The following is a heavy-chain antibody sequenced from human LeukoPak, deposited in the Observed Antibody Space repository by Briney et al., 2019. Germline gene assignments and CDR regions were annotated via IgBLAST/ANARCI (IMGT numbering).Heavy chain of an antibody. CDR1: GGSFSGYY. Sequence: ETVSHTYAVYGGSFSGYYWSWICQPPGKGLEWMGEINHSGSTNYHPSLKSRVTISVDTSKTQFSLKLSSVPAADTAVYYCARVDDSSGYYYAFDYWGQRTLLIVSS. D-gene: IGHD3-22*01. CDR2: INHSGST. CDR3: ARVDDSSGYYYAFDY. V-gene: IGHV4-34*01. J-gene: IGHJ4*02.